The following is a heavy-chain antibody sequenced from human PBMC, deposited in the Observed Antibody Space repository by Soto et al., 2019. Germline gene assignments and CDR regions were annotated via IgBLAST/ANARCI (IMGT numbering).Heavy chain of an antibody. J-gene: IGHJ6*01. Sequence: QVQLQESGPGLVKPSETLSLTCTVSGGSISSYYWSWIRQPPGKGLEWIGYIYYSGSTNYNPSLKSRVTISVDTSKNQFSLKLSSVTAADTAVYYCARGHDSSGYYYGYYYYGMDVW. CDR3: ARGHDSSGYYYGYYYYGMDV. CDR2: IYYSGST. V-gene: IGHV4-59*01. D-gene: IGHD3-22*01. CDR1: GGSISSYY.